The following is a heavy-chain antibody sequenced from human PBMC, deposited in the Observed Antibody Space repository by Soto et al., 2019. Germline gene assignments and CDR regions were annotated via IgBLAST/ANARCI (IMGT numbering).Heavy chain of an antibody. J-gene: IGHJ6*02. CDR2: ISQSGSSK. V-gene: IGHV3-48*03. CDR1: GFTFSGDG. D-gene: IGHD2-21*01. Sequence: PGGSLRLSCAASGFTFSGDGMNWVRQAPGKGLEWISYISQSGSSKYYADSVRGRFTISRDNAKNSLYLQMNSLRGDDSAVYFCARETFVVVSATVQYFFGMGVWGQGTTVTVSS. CDR3: ARETFVVVSATVQYFFGMGV.